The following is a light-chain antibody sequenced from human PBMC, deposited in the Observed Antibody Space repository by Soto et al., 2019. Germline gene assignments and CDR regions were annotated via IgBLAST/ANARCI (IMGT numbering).Light chain of an antibody. J-gene: IGKJ1*01. Sequence: IVLSQSPGTLSLSPGEGATLSCSASARVVRSYLAWYQQIPGQARRLLIYGASSRTTGSPDRFRCSLCGSDFTLTISRLQPEDFAVYYRQQYGRSPWKSGQGSKVYIK. CDR2: GAS. CDR3: QQYGRSPWK. CDR1: ARVVRSY. V-gene: IGKV3-20*01.